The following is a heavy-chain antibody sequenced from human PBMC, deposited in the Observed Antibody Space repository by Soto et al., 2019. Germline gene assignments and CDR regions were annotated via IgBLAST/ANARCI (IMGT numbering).Heavy chain of an antibody. CDR2: IMPIFGSA. V-gene: IGHV1-69*13. Sequence: VAAVKVSCKASGGTFSRNTISGVRQAPGQGLEWMGGIMPIFGSANYEQKFQGRVTITEDDCTGPVYMDLSRLRCEDTAVYYCARQFDSDTSGYYYGYWGQGTLVNVFS. D-gene: IGHD3-22*01. CDR1: GGTFSRNT. J-gene: IGHJ4*02. CDR3: ARQFDSDTSGYYYGY.